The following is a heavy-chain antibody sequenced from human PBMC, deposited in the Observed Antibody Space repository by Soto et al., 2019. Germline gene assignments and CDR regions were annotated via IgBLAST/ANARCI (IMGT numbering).Heavy chain of an antibody. J-gene: IGHJ5*02. CDR3: ATARRSEPLAS. CDR1: AIIFRSYW. Sequence: GGSLRLSCGASAIIFRSYWMGWVRQGPGKGLEWVATIKHDGNEQYYVASVEGRFTVSRDNAKNSLYLQMSGLRAEDTAVYYCATARRSEPLASWGQGTLVTVSS. D-gene: IGHD1-1*01. CDR2: IKHDGNEQ. V-gene: IGHV3-7*01.